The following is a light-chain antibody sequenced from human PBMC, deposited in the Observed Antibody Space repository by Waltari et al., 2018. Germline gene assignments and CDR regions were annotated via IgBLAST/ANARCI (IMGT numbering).Light chain of an antibody. CDR1: YNLLWSYNLKNY. CDR3: QQYYSTPPT. Sequence: DVVMTQSADSLTVSLGQRVPINYKSSYNLLWSYNLKNYLAWYQQKPGQPPKLLIYWASTRESGVPDRFSCSGSVTNFTLTISGLQAEDVAVYYCQQYYSTPPTFGQGTKLKIK. V-gene: IGKV4-1*01. J-gene: IGKJ2*01. CDR2: WAS.